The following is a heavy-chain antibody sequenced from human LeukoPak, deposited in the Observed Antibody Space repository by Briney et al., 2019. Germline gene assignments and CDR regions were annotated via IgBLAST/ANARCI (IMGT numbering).Heavy chain of an antibody. CDR1: GGSISSSNW. V-gene: IGHV4-4*02. Sequence: PSETLSLTCAVSGGSISSSNWWSWVRQPPGKGLEWIGEIYHSGSTNYNPSLKSRVTISVDKSKNQFSLKLSSVTAADTAVYYCARVRVLTETTNYNYYMDVWGKGTTVTISS. CDR3: ARVRVLTETTNYNYYMDV. CDR2: IYHSGST. J-gene: IGHJ6*03. D-gene: IGHD2-8*01.